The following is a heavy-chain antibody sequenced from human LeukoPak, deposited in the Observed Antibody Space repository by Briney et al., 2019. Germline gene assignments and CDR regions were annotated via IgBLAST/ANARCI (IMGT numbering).Heavy chain of an antibody. V-gene: IGHV3-23*01. D-gene: IGHD6-13*01. Sequence: GRSLRLSCAASGFTFSSYAMSWVRQAPGKGLEWVSAISGSGGSTYYADSVKGRFTISRDNSKNTLYLQMNSLRAEDTAVYYCAKPAQTAAGIFDWFDPWGQGTLVTVSS. CDR2: ISGSGGST. CDR3: AKPAQTAAGIFDWFDP. J-gene: IGHJ5*02. CDR1: GFTFSSYA.